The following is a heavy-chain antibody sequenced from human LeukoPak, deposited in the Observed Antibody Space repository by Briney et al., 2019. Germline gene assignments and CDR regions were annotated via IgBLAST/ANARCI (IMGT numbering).Heavy chain of an antibody. J-gene: IGHJ6*03. CDR1: GYTSTGYY. CDR2: INPNSGGT. D-gene: IGHD5-12*01. Sequence: ASVKVSCKASGYTSTGYYMHWVRQAPGQGLEWMGWINPNSGGTNYAQKFQGRVTMTRDTSISTAYMELSRLRSDDTAVYYCARWARGYGQHYYYYYMDVWGKGTTVTVSS. V-gene: IGHV1-2*02. CDR3: ARWARGYGQHYYYYYMDV.